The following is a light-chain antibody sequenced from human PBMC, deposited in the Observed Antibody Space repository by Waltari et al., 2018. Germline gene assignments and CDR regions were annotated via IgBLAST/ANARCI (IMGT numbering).Light chain of an antibody. CDR3: QQYYSSSYT. CDR1: QNISSN. Sequence: EIVMTQSPATLSVSPGERATLSCRASQNISSNLVWYQQKPGQAPRLVIFGASTRATGIPARFRGTGSGTEFTLTISSLQAEDVAVYYCQQYYSSSYTFGQGTKLEIK. J-gene: IGKJ2*01. CDR2: GAS. V-gene: IGKV3-15*01.